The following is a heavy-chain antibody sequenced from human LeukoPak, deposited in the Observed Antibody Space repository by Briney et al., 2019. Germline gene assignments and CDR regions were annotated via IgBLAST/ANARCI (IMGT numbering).Heavy chain of an antibody. CDR3: ARPFTYYYDSSGYPRDAFDI. CDR2: MYYSGST. Sequence: SETLSLTCTVSGGSIRGYYWSWIRQSPGKGLVWIGYMYYSGSTNYNPSLKSRVTISIDMSKNQFSLTLSSVTAADTALYYCARPFTYYYDSSGYPRDAFDIWGQGTMVTVSS. J-gene: IGHJ3*02. D-gene: IGHD3-22*01. V-gene: IGHV4-59*08. CDR1: GGSIRGYY.